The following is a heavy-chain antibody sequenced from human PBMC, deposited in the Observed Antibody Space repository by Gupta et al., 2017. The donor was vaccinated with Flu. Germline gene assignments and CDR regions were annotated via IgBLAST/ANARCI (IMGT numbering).Heavy chain of an antibody. D-gene: IGHD3-3*01. CDR3: AAALYDFWSGYY. CDR1: GFTFSSYA. J-gene: IGHJ4*02. CDR2: ISSNGGST. Sequence: EVQLVESGGGLVQPGGSLRLSCAASGFTFSSYAMHWVRQAPGKGLEYVSAISSNGGSTYYANSVKGRFTISRDNSKNTLYLQMGSLRAEDMAVYYCAAALYDFWSGYYWGQGTLVTVSS. V-gene: IGHV3-64*01.